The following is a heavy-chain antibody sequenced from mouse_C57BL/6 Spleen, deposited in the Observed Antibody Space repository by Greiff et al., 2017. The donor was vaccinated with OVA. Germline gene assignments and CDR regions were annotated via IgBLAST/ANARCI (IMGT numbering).Heavy chain of an antibody. D-gene: IGHD2-1*01. J-gene: IGHJ3*01. Sequence: VQLQQSGPVLVKPGASVKMSCKASGYTFTDYYMNWVKQSPGKSLEWIGVINPYNGGTSYNQKFKGKATLTVDKSSSTAYLELTSLTSEDSAVYYCARGGNSPAWFAYWGQGTLVTVSA. CDR1: GYTFTDYY. CDR3: ARGGNSPAWFAY. CDR2: INPYNGGT. V-gene: IGHV1-19*01.